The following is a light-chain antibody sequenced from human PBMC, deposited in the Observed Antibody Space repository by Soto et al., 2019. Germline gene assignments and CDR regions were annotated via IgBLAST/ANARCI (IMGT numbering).Light chain of an antibody. V-gene: IGLV2-14*01. CDR1: SSDVGGYNY. CDR2: DVS. J-gene: IGLJ3*02. CDR3: SSYTSSSTQV. Sequence: QSVLTQPASVSGSPGQSLTISCTGTSSDVGGYNYVSWYQQHPGKAPKLMIYDVSNRPSGFSNRFSGSKSGNTASLTISGLQAEDEADYYCSSYTSSSTQVFGGGTKLTVL.